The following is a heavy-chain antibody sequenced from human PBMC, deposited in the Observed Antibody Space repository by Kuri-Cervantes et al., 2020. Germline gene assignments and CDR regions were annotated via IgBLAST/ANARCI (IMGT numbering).Heavy chain of an antibody. J-gene: IGHJ4*02. V-gene: IGHV3-64*02. CDR2: ISSNGGST. CDR3: ARAPRGHYFDY. CDR1: GFTFSSYA. Sequence: GESLKISCAASGFTFSSYAMHWVRQAPGKGLEYVSAISSNGGSTYYADSVKGRFTISRDNSKNTLYLQMGSLRAEDMAVYYCARAPRGHYFDYWGQGTLVTVSS.